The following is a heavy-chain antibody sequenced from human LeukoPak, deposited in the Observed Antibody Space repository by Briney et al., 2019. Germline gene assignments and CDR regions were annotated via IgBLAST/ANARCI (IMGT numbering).Heavy chain of an antibody. CDR3: AREATTMVRGVPLGYYYYYYGMDV. V-gene: IGHV3-23*01. CDR1: GFTFSSYA. Sequence: PGGSLRLSCAASGFTFSSYAMSWVRQAPGKGLEWVSAISGSGGSTYYADSVKGRFTISRDNSKNTLYLQMNSLRAEDTAVYYCAREATTMVRGVPLGYYYYYYGMDVWGKGTTVTVSS. D-gene: IGHD3-10*01. CDR2: ISGSGGST. J-gene: IGHJ6*04.